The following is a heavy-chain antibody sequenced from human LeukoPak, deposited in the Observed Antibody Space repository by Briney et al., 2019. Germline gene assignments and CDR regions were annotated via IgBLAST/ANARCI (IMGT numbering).Heavy chain of an antibody. V-gene: IGHV3-21*01. J-gene: IGHJ4*02. D-gene: IGHD4-23*01. CDR2: ISSSSSYI. CDR1: GFTFSSYS. Sequence: GGSLRLSCAASGFTFSSYSMNWVRQAPGKELEWVSSISSSSSYIYYADSVKGRFTISRDNAKNSLYLQMNSLRAEDTAVYYCAREDPYGGNSWGGQGTLVTVSS. CDR3: AREDPYGGNSW.